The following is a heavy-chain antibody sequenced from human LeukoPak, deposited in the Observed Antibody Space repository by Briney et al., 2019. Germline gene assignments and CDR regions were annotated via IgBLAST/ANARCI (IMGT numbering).Heavy chain of an antibody. CDR1: GGSISSSSYY. V-gene: IGHV4-39*07. D-gene: IGHD7-27*01. J-gene: IGHJ4*02. CDR3: ARGRAGEDFDY. CDR2: IYYSGST. Sequence: SETLSLTCTVSGGSISSSSYYWGWIRQPPGKGLEWIGSIYYSGSTYYNPSLKSRVTISVDTSKNQFSLKLSSVTAADTAVYYCARGRAGEDFDYWGQGTLVTVSS.